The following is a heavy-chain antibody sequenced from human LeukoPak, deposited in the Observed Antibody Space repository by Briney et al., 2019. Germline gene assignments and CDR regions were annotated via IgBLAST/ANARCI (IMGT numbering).Heavy chain of an antibody. CDR3: ARPYYYDSRIDP. CDR2: MYYSGST. D-gene: IGHD3-22*01. J-gene: IGHJ5*02. Sequence: PSETLSLTCTVSGDSISSGDYYWSWIRQPPGKGLEWIAYMYYSGSTYYNPSLKSRVTMSADTSKNQLSLKLSSVTAADTAVYYCARPYYYDSRIDPWGQGILVTISS. CDR1: GDSISSGDYY. V-gene: IGHV4-30-4*01.